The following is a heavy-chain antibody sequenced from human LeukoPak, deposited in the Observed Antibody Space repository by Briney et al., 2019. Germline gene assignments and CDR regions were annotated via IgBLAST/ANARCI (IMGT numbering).Heavy chain of an antibody. V-gene: IGHV1-2*02. Sequence: ASVKVSCKASGYTFTGYYMHLVRQAPGQGLEWMGWINPNSGGTNYAQKFQGRVTMTRDTSISTAYMELSRLRSDDTAVYYCARGSLKSKSRSSEVYYWGQGTLSPSPQ. CDR3: ARGSLKSKSRSSEVYY. CDR1: GYTFTGYY. CDR2: INPNSGGT. J-gene: IGHJ4*02. D-gene: IGHD6-6*01.